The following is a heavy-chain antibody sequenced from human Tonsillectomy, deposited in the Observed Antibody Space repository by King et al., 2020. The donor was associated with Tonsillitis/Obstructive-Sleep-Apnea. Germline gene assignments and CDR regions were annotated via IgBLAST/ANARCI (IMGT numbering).Heavy chain of an antibody. J-gene: IGHJ4*02. CDR2: IYSGGST. CDR1: GFTVSSNY. D-gene: IGHD4-11*01. Sequence: VQLVESGGGLIQPGGSLRLSCAASGFTVSSNYMSWVRQAPGKGLEWVSVIYSGGSTYYADSVKGRFTISRDNSKNTLYLQMNSLRAEDTAVYYCAREVTTVTTRSRGAFDYWGQGTLVTVSS. CDR3: AREVTTVTTRSRGAFDY. V-gene: IGHV3-53*01.